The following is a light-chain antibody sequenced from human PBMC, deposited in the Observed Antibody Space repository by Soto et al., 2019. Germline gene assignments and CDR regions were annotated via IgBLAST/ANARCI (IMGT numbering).Light chain of an antibody. CDR3: QQCGTSIT. Sequence: IVLTQSPATLSLWPGETAVLSCRASQTVNTYLSWYQQRPGQAPRLLIYDASKRVPGIPARFSGSGSGTDFTLTISSLEPEDFALYYCQQCGTSITFGQGTRLEIE. CDR1: QTVNTY. CDR2: DAS. J-gene: IGKJ5*01. V-gene: IGKV3-11*01.